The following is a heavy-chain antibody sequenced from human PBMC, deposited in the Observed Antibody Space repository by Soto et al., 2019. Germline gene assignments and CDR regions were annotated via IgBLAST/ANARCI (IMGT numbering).Heavy chain of an antibody. J-gene: IGHJ6*02. V-gene: IGHV1-69*13. CDR2: IIPIFGTA. CDR3: AREERRDEVRGGYYYGMDV. D-gene: IGHD3-10*01. CDR1: GGTFSSYA. Sequence: GASVKVSCKASGGTFSSYAISWVRQAPGQGLEWMGGIIPIFGTANYAQKFQGRVTITADESTSTAYMELSSLRSEDTAVYYCAREERRDEVRGGYYYGMDVWGQGTTVTVSS.